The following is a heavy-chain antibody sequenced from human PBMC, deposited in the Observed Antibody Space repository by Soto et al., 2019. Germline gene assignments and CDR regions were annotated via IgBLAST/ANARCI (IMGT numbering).Heavy chain of an antibody. J-gene: IGHJ3*02. CDR2: ISSSGSTI. Sequence: GGSLRLSCAASEFTFSSYEMNWVRQAPGKGLEWVSYISSSGSTIYYADSVKGRFTISRDNAKNSLYLQMNSLRAEDTAVYYCARESTNGDAFDIWGQGTMVTVSS. D-gene: IGHD2-8*01. CDR3: ARESTNGDAFDI. CDR1: EFTFSSYE. V-gene: IGHV3-48*03.